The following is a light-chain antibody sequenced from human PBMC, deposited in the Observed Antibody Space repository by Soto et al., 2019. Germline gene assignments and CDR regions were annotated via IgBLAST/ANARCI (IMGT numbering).Light chain of an antibody. Sequence: DIQMTQSPSSLSASVGDRVTITCQADQGISKSLSWYQQKPGMAPKLLIYDASNLETGVPSRFSGSGSGIDFTLTISRLQPEDFGRYYCQQYDDLPFTFGGGTKVEIK. CDR2: DAS. J-gene: IGKJ4*01. CDR1: QGISKS. V-gene: IGKV1-33*01. CDR3: QQYDDLPFT.